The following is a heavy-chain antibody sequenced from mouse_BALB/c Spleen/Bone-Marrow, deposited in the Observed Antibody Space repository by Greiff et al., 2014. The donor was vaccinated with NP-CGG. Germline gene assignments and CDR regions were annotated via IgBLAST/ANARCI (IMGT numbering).Heavy chain of an antibody. CDR1: GYTFTSYW. CDR3: ARQITTVDYAMDY. J-gene: IGHJ4*01. D-gene: IGHD1-1*01. V-gene: IGHV1-7*01. CDR2: INPSTGYT. Sequence: QVQLQQSGAELAKPGASVKMSCKASGYTFTSYWMHWVKQRPGQGLEWIGYINPSTGYTEYNQKFKDKATLTADKSSSTAYMQLSSLTSEDSAVHYCARQITTVDYAMDYWGQGTSVTVSS.